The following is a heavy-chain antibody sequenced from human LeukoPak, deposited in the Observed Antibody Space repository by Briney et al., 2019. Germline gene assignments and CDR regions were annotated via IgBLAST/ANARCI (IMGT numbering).Heavy chain of an antibody. CDR2: IYYSGTT. V-gene: IGHV4-59*01. J-gene: IGHJ4*02. CDR1: GDSISSYY. CDR3: ASGRPLGFDY. D-gene: IGHD1-26*01. Sequence: SETLSLTCTVSGDSISSYYWAWIRQPPGKGLEWIGYIYYSGTTNYNPSLKSRVTISVDTSKNQFSLKLSSVTAADTAVYYCASGRPLGFDYWGQGTLVTVSS.